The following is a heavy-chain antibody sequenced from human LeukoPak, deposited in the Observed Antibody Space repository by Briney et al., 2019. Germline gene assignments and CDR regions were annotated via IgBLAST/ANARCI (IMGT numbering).Heavy chain of an antibody. Sequence: GASVKVSCKASGYTFTGYYMHWVRQAPGQGLEWMGWIYPNSGVTKYAQKFQGRVTMTRDTSISTIYMELSSLRSDDTAVYYCARFSGSSNFDYWGQGTLVTVPS. J-gene: IGHJ4*02. CDR2: IYPNSGVT. CDR3: ARFSGSSNFDY. V-gene: IGHV1-2*02. D-gene: IGHD1-26*01. CDR1: GYTFTGYY.